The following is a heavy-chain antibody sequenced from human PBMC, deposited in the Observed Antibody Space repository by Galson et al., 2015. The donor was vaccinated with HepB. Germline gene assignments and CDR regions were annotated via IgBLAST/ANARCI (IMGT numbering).Heavy chain of an antibody. Sequence: SLRLSCAASGFTFSSYSMNRVRQAPGKGLEWVSYISSSSSTIYYADSVKGRFTISRDNAKNSLYLQMNSLRDEDTAVYYCATVRYSRDNFDYWGQGTLVTVSS. J-gene: IGHJ4*02. CDR3: ATVRYSRDNFDY. CDR1: GFTFSSYS. CDR2: ISSSSSTI. V-gene: IGHV3-48*02. D-gene: IGHD6-13*01.